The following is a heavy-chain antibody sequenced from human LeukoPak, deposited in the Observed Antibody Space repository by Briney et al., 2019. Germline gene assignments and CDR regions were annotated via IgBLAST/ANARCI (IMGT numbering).Heavy chain of an antibody. J-gene: IGHJ4*02. CDR2: ISAYNGNT. CDR3: ARMEMATAIFDY. D-gene: IGHD5-24*01. Sequence: ASVKVSCKASGYTFTSYAITWVRQAPGQGLEWMGWISAYNGNTNYAQNLQGRVTMTTDTSTSTAYMELRSLRSDDTAMYYCARMEMATAIFDYWGQGTLVTVSS. V-gene: IGHV1-18*01. CDR1: GYTFTSYA.